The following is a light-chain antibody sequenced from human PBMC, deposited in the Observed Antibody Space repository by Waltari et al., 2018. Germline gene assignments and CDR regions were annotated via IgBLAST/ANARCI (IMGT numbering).Light chain of an antibody. CDR3: HQYYTYPRT. Sequence: AIWMTPPPSSFVVSTGDRVTITCRASQGISSYLAWYHQKPGRVPKLLMSAASTLHSGVPSIFTGGGSATDFTTITNCLPADDVATYYYHQYYTYPRTFGQGTKVEIK. J-gene: IGKJ1*01. CDR2: AAS. V-gene: IGKV1-8*01. CDR1: QGISSY.